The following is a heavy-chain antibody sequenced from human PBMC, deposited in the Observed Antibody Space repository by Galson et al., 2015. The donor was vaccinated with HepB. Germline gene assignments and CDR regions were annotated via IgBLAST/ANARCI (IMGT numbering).Heavy chain of an antibody. J-gene: IGHJ4*02. Sequence: SLRLSCAASGFTFSNYDMSWVRQAPGKGLEWLSSVGSGGTNTYYADSVKGHFTISRDNAKNPLSLQMNSLSAEDSAVYYCARDIPDVSYFDYWGQGTLVTVSS. D-gene: IGHD2-21*01. V-gene: IGHV3-48*03. CDR3: ARDIPDVSYFDY. CDR1: GFTFSNYD. CDR2: VGSGGTNT.